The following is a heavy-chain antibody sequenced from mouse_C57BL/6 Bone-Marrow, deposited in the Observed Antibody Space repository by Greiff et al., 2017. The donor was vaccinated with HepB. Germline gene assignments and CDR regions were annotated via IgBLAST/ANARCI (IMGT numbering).Heavy chain of an antibody. CDR2: IYPGSGST. Sequence: VQLQQPGAELVKPGASVKMSCKASGYTFTSYWITWVKQRPGQGLEWIGDIYPGSGSTNYNEKLKSKATLTVDTSSSTAYMQLSSLTSEDSAVYYCARTTVVARGDWGQGTTLTVSS. D-gene: IGHD1-1*01. CDR3: ARTTVVARGD. V-gene: IGHV1-55*01. J-gene: IGHJ2*01. CDR1: GYTFTSYW.